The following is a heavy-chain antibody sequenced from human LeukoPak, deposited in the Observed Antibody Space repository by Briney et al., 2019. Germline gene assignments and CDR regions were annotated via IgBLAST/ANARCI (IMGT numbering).Heavy chain of an antibody. D-gene: IGHD6-13*01. V-gene: IGHV3-74*01. CDR1: GFTFSSYW. CDR3: ARPTGISEYSSSWLM. Sequence: GGSLRLSWAAAGFTFSSYWMHWVRQVPGKGRLWVSRTKSDGSSTNYADSVKGRFTISRDNAKNTLYLQMNSLRAEDTAVYYCARPTGISEYSSSWLMWGQGTLVTVSS. CDR2: TKSDGSST. J-gene: IGHJ4*02.